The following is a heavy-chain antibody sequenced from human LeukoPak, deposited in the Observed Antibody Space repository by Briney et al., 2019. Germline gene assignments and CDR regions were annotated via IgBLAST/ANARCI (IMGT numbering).Heavy chain of an antibody. V-gene: IGHV4-38-2*01. Sequence: PSETLSLTCPVSGYSLSSCYYWGWIQQPPRKGLEWIGSNYHSGSTYYNPSLKSRVTISVDTSKNQFSLKLSSVTAADTAVYYCARSYGNYGDYYMDGWGKGTTVTVSS. CDR3: ARSYGNYGDYYMDG. D-gene: IGHD4-11*01. J-gene: IGHJ6*03. CDR2: NYHSGST. CDR1: GYSLSSCYY.